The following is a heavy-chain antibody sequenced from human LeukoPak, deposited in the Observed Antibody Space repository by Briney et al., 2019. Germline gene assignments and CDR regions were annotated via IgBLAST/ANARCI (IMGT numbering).Heavy chain of an antibody. CDR2: IIPIFGTA. CDR3: ARVRTYYDFWSGYFTDY. J-gene: IGHJ4*02. D-gene: IGHD3-3*01. Sequence: SVKVSCKDSGGTFSSYAISWVRQAPGQGLEWMGRIIPIFGTANYAQKFQGRVTITTDDSTSTAYMELSILRSEDTAVYYCARVRTYYDFWSGYFTDYWGQGTLVTVSS. CDR1: GGTFSSYA. V-gene: IGHV1-69*05.